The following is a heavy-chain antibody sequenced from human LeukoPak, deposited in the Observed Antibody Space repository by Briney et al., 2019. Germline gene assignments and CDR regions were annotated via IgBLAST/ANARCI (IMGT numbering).Heavy chain of an antibody. CDR2: ISGSGTST. D-gene: IGHD3-10*01. CDR1: GFTFSNYA. J-gene: IGHJ4*02. V-gene: IGHV3-23*01. CDR3: AKDGPYGSGSYPLGY. Sequence: GGSLRLSCAASGFTFSNYAMSWVRQAPGKGLEWVSGISGSGTSTYYADSVKGRFTISRDNSKNTLYLQMNSLRAEDTAVYYCAKDGPYGSGSYPLGYWGQGTLVTVSS.